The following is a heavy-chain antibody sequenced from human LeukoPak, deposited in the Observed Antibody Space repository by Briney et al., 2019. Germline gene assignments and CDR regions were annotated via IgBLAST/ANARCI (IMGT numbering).Heavy chain of an antibody. D-gene: IGHD3-9*01. CDR1: GFIFSSYT. J-gene: IGHJ6*03. V-gene: IGHV3-21*04. CDR3: ARLGYYDILTGYYNYYYYYYMDV. Sequence: GGSLRLSCAASGFIFSSYTMNWVRQAPGKGLEWVSSISSGSSYIYYADSVKGRFTISRDNSKNTLYLQMNSLRAEDTAVYYCARLGYYDILTGYYNYYYYYYMDVWGKGTTVTVSS. CDR2: ISSGSSYI.